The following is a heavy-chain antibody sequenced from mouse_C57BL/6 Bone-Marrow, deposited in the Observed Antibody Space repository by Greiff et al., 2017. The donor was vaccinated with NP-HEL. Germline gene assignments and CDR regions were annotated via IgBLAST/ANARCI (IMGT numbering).Heavy chain of an antibody. J-gene: IGHJ3*01. D-gene: IGHD2-1*01. CDR3: ARHYGNYGFAY. Sequence: EVQLQQSGGGLVKPGGSLKLSCAASGFTFSSYAMSWVRQTPEKRLEWVATISDGGSYTYYPDNVKGRFTISRDNAKNNLYLQMSHLKSEDTAMYYCARHYGNYGFAYWGQGTLVTVSA. CDR1: GFTFSSYA. CDR2: ISDGGSYT. V-gene: IGHV5-4*01.